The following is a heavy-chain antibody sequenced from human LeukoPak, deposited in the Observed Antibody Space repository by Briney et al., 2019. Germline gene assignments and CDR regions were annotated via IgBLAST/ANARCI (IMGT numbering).Heavy chain of an antibody. D-gene: IGHD4-17*01. CDR2: ISAYNGNT. CDR3: ARYDYGDYDVGYYYYYGMDV. V-gene: IGHV1-18*01. CDR1: GYTFTSYG. Sequence: ASVKVSCKASGYTFTSYGISWVRQAPGQGLEWMGWISAYNGNTNYAQKLQGRVTMTTDTSTSTAYMELRSLRSDDTAVYYCARYDYGDYDVGYYYYYGMDVWGQGTTVTVSS. J-gene: IGHJ6*02.